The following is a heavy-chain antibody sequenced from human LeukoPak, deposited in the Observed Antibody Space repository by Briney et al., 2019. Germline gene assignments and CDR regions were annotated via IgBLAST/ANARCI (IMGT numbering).Heavy chain of an antibody. CDR2: IRYDGSNK. J-gene: IGHJ3*02. D-gene: IGHD5-12*01. V-gene: IGHV3-30*02. Sequence: GGSLRLSCAASGFTFSSYGMHWVRQAPGKGLEWVAFIRYDGSNKYYADSVKGRFTISRDNSKNTLYLQMNSLRAEDTAVYYCAREYSGYDGDAFDMWGQGTMVTVSS. CDR3: AREYSGYDGDAFDM. CDR1: GFTFSSYG.